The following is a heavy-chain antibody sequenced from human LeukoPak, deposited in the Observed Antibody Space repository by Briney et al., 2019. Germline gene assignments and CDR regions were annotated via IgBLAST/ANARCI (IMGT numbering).Heavy chain of an antibody. CDR3: ARDRTIDY. J-gene: IGHJ4*02. D-gene: IGHD1-1*01. CDR1: GFTFSPYY. V-gene: IGHV3-21*01. CDR2: ISSGSNYI. Sequence: SGGSLRLSCAASGFTFSPYYMIWVRQAPGNGLEWVSSISSGSNYIYYADSVKGRFTISRDNAKNSLFLQLNSLRAEDTAVYYCARDRTIDYWGQGTLVTVSS.